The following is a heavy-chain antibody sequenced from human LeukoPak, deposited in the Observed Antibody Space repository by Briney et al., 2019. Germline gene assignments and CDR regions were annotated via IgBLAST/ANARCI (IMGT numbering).Heavy chain of an antibody. CDR3: ARLGGSHSSSWSRGY. Sequence: SETLSLTCAVYGGSFSGYYWSWIRQPPGKGLEWIGEINHSGSTNYNPSLKSRVTISVDTSKNQFSLKLSSVTAADTAVYYCARLGGSHSSSWSRGYWGQGTLVTVSS. V-gene: IGHV4-34*01. J-gene: IGHJ4*02. CDR2: INHSGST. CDR1: GGSFSGYY. D-gene: IGHD6-13*01.